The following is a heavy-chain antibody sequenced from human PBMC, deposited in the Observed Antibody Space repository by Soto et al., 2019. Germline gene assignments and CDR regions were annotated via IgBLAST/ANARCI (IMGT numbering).Heavy chain of an antibody. D-gene: IGHD4-17*01. CDR3: VKSQTRSKRSDYGGNPFDY. J-gene: IGHJ4*02. V-gene: IGHV3-64D*06. Sequence: EVQLVESGGGLVQPGGSLRLSCSASGFTFSSYAMHWVRQAPGKGLEYVSAISSNGGSTYYADSVKGRFTISRDNSKNTLYLQMSSLRADDTAVYYCVKSQTRSKRSDYGGNPFDYWGQRTLVTVSS. CDR2: ISSNGGST. CDR1: GFTFSSYA.